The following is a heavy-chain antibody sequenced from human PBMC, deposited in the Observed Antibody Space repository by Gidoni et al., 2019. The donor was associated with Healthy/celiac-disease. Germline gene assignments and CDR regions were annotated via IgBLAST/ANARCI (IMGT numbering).Heavy chain of an antibody. D-gene: IGHD6-19*01. Sequence: QVQLVESGGGVVQPGRSLRLPCAASGFTFSSYGMHWVRQAPGKGLEWVAVIWYDGSNKYYADSVKGRFTISRDNSKNTLYLQMNSLRAEDTAVYYCARDGGQQWLPPGDYWGQGTLVTVSS. CDR1: GFTFSSYG. J-gene: IGHJ4*02. CDR2: IWYDGSNK. V-gene: IGHV3-33*01. CDR3: ARDGGQQWLPPGDY.